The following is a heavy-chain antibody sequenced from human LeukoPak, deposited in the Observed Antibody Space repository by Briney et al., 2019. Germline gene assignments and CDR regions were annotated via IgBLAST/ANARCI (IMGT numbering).Heavy chain of an antibody. J-gene: IGHJ3*02. Sequence: PSETLSLTCTVSGYSITSGHYWGWIRQPPGKGLEWIWSIYYSGSTYYNPSLKSRVTISVDTSKNQFSLKLSSVTAADTAVYYCARPLAVAGTDDAFDIWGQGTMVTVSS. V-gene: IGHV4-38-2*02. CDR3: ARPLAVAGTDDAFDI. D-gene: IGHD6-19*01. CDR2: IYYSGST. CDR1: GYSITSGHY.